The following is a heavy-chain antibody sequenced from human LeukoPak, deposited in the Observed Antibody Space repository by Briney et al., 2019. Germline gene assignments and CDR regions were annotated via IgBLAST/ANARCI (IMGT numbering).Heavy chain of an antibody. J-gene: IGHJ4*02. CDR2: ISGSGGTT. Sequence: PGGSLRLSCAASGFTFSSYAMSWVRQAPGKGLEWVSSISGSGGTTYYADSVKGRFTISRDNSKNTLYLQMNSLRAEDTALYYCAKGFYSGTYPYYFDYWGQGTLVTVSS. CDR1: GFTFSSYA. V-gene: IGHV3-23*01. CDR3: AKGFYSGTYPYYFDY. D-gene: IGHD3-10*01.